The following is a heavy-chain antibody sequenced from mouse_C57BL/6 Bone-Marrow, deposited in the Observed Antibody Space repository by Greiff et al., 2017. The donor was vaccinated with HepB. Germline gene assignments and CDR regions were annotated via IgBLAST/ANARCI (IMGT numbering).Heavy chain of an antibody. Sequence: QVQLQQSGPELVKPGASVKISCKASGYAFSSSWMNWVKQRPGKGLEWIGRIYPGDGDTNYNGKFKGKATLTADKSSSTAYMQLSSLTSEDSAVYFCAREGLGRQYYFDYWGQGTTLTVSS. CDR3: AREGLGRQYYFDY. D-gene: IGHD4-1*01. CDR2: IYPGDGDT. CDR1: GYAFSSSW. J-gene: IGHJ2*01. V-gene: IGHV1-82*01.